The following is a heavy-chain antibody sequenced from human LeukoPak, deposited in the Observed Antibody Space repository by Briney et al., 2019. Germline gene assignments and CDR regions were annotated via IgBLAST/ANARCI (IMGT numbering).Heavy chain of an antibody. CDR3: AKGRSGVSSAAINY. V-gene: IGHV3-23*01. Sequence: AGGSLRLSCAASGFTFSSYAMSWVRQAPGKGLEWVSTISGSGDSTYYADSVKGRFTISRDNSKNTLHLQMNSLRAEDTAVYSCAKGRSGVSSAAINYWGQGTPVTVSS. CDR2: ISGSGDST. CDR1: GFTFSSYA. D-gene: IGHD2-2*01. J-gene: IGHJ4*02.